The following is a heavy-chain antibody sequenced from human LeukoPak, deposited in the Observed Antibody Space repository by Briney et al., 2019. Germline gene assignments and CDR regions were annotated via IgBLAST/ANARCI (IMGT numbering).Heavy chain of an antibody. D-gene: IGHD3-9*01. Sequence: PSETLSLTCTVSGGSISSYYWSWIRQPPGKGLEWIGYIYYSGSTNYNPSLKSRVTISVDTSKNQFSLKLSSVTAADTAVYYCARARYFEFAFDYWGQGTLVTVSS. J-gene: IGHJ4*02. CDR2: IYYSGST. CDR3: ARARYFEFAFDY. V-gene: IGHV4-59*01. CDR1: GGSISSYY.